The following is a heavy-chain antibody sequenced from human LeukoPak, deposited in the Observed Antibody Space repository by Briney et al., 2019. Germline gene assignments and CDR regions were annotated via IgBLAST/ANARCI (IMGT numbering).Heavy chain of an antibody. V-gene: IGHV3-23*01. CDR2: ISAIGDI. J-gene: IGHJ4*02. D-gene: IGHD5-18*01. CDR1: GFTFNLYG. Sequence: GGSLRLSCAASGFTFNLYGTSWVRQAPGKGLEWVSVISAIGDIYYADSVKGRFTTSRDNSKNMLYLQMNSLRAEDTAVYYCAKAMAGGYNYGPFDNWGLGALVTVSS. CDR3: AKAMAGGYNYGPFDN.